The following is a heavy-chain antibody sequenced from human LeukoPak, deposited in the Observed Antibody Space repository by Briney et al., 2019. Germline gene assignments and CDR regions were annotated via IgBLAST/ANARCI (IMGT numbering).Heavy chain of an antibody. J-gene: IGHJ3*02. D-gene: IGHD3-22*01. Sequence: SETLSLTCTVSGGSISNDYWSWIRQPAGKGLEWIGRIYTSGSTNYNPSLKSRVTMSVDTSKNQFSLRLSSVTAADTAVYYCARAPPYYYDSSGYYYSAFDIWGQGTMVTVSS. CDR3: ARAPPYYYDSSGYYYSAFDI. CDR2: IYTSGST. CDR1: GGSISNDY. V-gene: IGHV4-4*07.